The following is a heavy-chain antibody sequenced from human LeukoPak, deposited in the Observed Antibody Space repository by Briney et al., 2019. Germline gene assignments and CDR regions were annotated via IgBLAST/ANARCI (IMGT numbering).Heavy chain of an antibody. CDR2: ISSSSSTI. V-gene: IGHV3-48*01. D-gene: IGHD3-22*01. CDR1: GFTFSSSA. J-gene: IGHJ4*02. Sequence: PGGSLRLSCAASGFTFSSSAMSWVRQAPGKGLEWVSYISSSSSTIYYADSVKGRFTISRDNAKNSLYLQMNSLRAEDTAVYYCARDFFPHYYDSSGYWEFDYWGQGTLVTVSS. CDR3: ARDFFPHYYDSSGYWEFDY.